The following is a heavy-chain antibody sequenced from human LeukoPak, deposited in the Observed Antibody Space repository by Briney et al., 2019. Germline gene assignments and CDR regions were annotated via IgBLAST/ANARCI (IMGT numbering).Heavy chain of an antibody. V-gene: IGHV1-69*13. CDR2: IIPIFGTA. CDR1: GGTFSSYA. J-gene: IGHJ6*03. CDR3: ARGYYDSSGYRYYYYYMDV. D-gene: IGHD3-22*01. Sequence: SVKVSCKASGGTFSSYAISWVRQAPGQGLEWMGGIIPIFGTANYAQKFQGRVTITADESTSTAYMELSSLRSEDTAVYYCARGYYDSSGYRYYYYYMDVWGKGTTVTISS.